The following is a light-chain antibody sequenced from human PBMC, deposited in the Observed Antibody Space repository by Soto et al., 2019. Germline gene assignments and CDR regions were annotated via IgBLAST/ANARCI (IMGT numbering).Light chain of an antibody. Sequence: EIVMTQSPATLSVSPGERATLSCRASQSVSSNLAWYQQKLAQAPRLLIHGESIRAASIPARFSDSGSGTEFTLTISSLQSEDFAVYYCQQYNNWTPTFTFGQGTKLEIK. V-gene: IGKV3-15*01. CDR2: GES. CDR1: QSVSSN. J-gene: IGKJ2*01. CDR3: QQYNNWTPTFT.